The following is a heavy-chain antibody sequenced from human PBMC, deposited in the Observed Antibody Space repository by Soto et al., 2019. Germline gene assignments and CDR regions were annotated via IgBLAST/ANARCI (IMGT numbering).Heavy chain of an antibody. Sequence: EVQLVQSGAEVKKPGESLKISCKGSGYSFTSYWIGWVRQMPGKGLEWVGIIYPADSDTRYSPSFQGQVTISVDKSISTAYLQWSSLKASDSAMYYCARRPEYSSSVYFDYWGQGTLVTVSS. CDR1: GYSFTSYW. D-gene: IGHD6-6*01. J-gene: IGHJ4*02. CDR3: ARRPEYSSSVYFDY. CDR2: IYPADSDT. V-gene: IGHV5-51*01.